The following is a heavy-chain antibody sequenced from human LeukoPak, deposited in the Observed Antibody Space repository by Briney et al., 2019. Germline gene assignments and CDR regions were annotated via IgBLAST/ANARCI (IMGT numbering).Heavy chain of an antibody. V-gene: IGHV3-15*01. CDR3: TTGATMIVVEEVDY. Sequence: GGSLRLSCAASGFTFSNAWMSWVRQAPGKGLEWVGRIKSKTDGGTTDYAAPVKGRFTIPRDDSKNTLYLQMNSLKTEDTAVYYCTTGATMIVVEEVDYWGQGTLVTVSS. CDR2: IKSKTDGGTT. J-gene: IGHJ4*02. D-gene: IGHD3-22*01. CDR1: GFTFSNAW.